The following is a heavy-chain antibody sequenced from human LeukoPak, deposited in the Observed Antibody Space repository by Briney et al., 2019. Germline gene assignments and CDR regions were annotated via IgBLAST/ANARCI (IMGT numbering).Heavy chain of an antibody. J-gene: IGHJ4*02. CDR2: IYYSGST. V-gene: IGHV4-39*07. Sequence: SETLSLTCTVSGGSFGNYYWSWIRQPPGKGLEWIRSIYYSGSTYYNPSLKSRVTISVDTSKNQFSLKLSSVTAADTAVYYCARWWIQLWFSDYWGQGTLVTVSS. CDR1: GGSFGNYY. D-gene: IGHD5-18*01. CDR3: ARWWIQLWFSDY.